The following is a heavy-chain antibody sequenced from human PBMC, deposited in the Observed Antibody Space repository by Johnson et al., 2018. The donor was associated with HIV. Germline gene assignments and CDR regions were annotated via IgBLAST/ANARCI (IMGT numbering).Heavy chain of an antibody. V-gene: IGHV3-66*01. CDR2: IYSGGST. D-gene: IGHD4-23*01. J-gene: IGHJ3*02. Sequence: VQLVESGGGLVQPGGSLRLSCAASGFTVSNNYMSWVRQAPGKGLEWVSVIYSGGSTYYADSVKGRFTISRDNSKNTLYLQMNSLRAEYTAVYYCARDTVVTPPHDAFDIWGQGTMVTVSS. CDR1: GFTVSNNY. CDR3: ARDTVVTPPHDAFDI.